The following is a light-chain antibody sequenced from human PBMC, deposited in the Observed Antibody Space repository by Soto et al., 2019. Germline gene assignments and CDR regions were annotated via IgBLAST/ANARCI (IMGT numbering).Light chain of an antibody. CDR3: QQSYSAPAT. V-gene: IGKV4-1*01. Sequence: DLVMAQAPGSAAVSICEMSAINCNSRQSVLYSSNNKNYLVWYQQKQGHPPKLLISWASTRESGVPDRFSGSGSGTDFTLTINSLKDEDVAVYFCQQSYSAPATFGQGTRLEIK. CDR2: WAS. J-gene: IGKJ5*01. CDR1: QSVLYSSNNKNY.